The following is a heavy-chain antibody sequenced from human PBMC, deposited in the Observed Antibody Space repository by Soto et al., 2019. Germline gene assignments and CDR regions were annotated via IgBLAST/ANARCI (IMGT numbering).Heavy chain of an antibody. D-gene: IGHD6-13*01. V-gene: IGHV4-59*01. CDR1: GGSISSYY. CDR3: ERSWAAAGGVDY. CDR2: IYYSGST. J-gene: IGHJ4*02. Sequence: QVQLQESGPGLVKPSETLSLTCTVSGGSISSYYWRWIRQPPGKGLEWIGNIYYSGSTNYNPSLKSRVTISIDTSKTQFSLKLSSVTAADTAVYYCERSWAAAGGVDYWGQGTLVTVSS.